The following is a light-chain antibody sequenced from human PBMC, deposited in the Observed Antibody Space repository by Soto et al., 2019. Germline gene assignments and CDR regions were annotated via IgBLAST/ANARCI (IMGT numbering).Light chain of an antibody. Sequence: QSALTQPASVSGSPGQSITISCTGTSSDIGGCNHVSWYQIHPGKAPKLIIYEVTSRPSGVSYRFSGSKSGNSASLTISGLQAEDEADYYCSSYASSSSYVFGGGTKVTVL. CDR2: EVT. CDR3: SSYASSSSYV. V-gene: IGLV2-14*01. CDR1: SSDIGGCNH. J-gene: IGLJ1*01.